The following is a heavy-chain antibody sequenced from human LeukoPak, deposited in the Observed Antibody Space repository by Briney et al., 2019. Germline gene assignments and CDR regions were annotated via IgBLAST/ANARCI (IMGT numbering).Heavy chain of an antibody. CDR3: AKDPYYYDSSGYYYQTFDAFDI. Sequence: GGSLRLSCVASGFTFSSYSMNWVRQAPGKGLEWVSCISSSSSYIYYADSVKGRFTISRDNSKNTLYLQMNSLRAEDTAVYYCAKDPYYYDSSGYYYQTFDAFDIWGQGTMVTVSS. CDR1: GFTFSSYS. CDR2: ISSSSSYI. V-gene: IGHV3-21*04. J-gene: IGHJ3*02. D-gene: IGHD3-22*01.